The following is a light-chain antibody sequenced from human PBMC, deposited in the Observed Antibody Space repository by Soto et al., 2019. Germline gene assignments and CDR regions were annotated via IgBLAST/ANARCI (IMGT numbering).Light chain of an antibody. V-gene: IGLV1-44*01. CDR3: CSYAGTYTRV. CDR1: NSNIGTNF. CDR2: DVN. J-gene: IGLJ1*01. Sequence: QSVMTQPPSASGTPGQRVTISCSGSNSNIGTNFVYWYRQLPGTAPKLMIYDVNKRPSGVPYRFSGSKSGNTASLTISGLQAEDEADYYCCSYAGTYTRVFGTGTKVTVL.